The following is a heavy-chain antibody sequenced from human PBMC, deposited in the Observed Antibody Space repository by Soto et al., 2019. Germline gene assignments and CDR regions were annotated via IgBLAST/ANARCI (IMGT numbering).Heavy chain of an antibody. J-gene: IGHJ4*02. CDR1: GYTFTSYA. D-gene: IGHD2-21*02. CDR3: ARGIVVVTALDY. V-gene: IGHV1-3*05. CDR2: INAGNGNT. Sequence: QVQLVQSGAEEKKPGASVKVSCKASGYTFTSYAMHWVRQAPGQRLEWMGWINAGNGNTKYSQKFQGRVTITRSTPARTTSTERSTLRAEDTAVYYCARGIVVVTALDYWGQGTLVTVSS.